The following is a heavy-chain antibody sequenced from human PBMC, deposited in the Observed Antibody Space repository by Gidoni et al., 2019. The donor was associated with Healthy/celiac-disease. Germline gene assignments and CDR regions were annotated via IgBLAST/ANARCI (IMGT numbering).Heavy chain of an antibody. CDR1: GFTFSSYA. CDR2: ISYDGSNK. V-gene: IGHV3-30-3*01. Sequence: QVQLVESGGGVVQPGRSLRLSCAASGFTFSSYAMHWVSQAPGKGLEWVAVISYDGSNKYYADSVKGRFTISRDNSKNTLYLQMNSLRAEDTAVYYCARDLRGYCSGGSCYSFDYWGQGTLVTVSS. D-gene: IGHD2-15*01. CDR3: ARDLRGYCSGGSCYSFDY. J-gene: IGHJ4*02.